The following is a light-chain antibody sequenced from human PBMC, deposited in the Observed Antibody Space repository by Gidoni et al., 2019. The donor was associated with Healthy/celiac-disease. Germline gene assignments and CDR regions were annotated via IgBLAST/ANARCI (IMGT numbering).Light chain of an antibody. J-gene: IGKJ4*01. CDR1: QIVSSY. CDR3: QQRSNWPQLT. Sequence: EIVLTQSPATLSLSPGEIATLSCRASQIVSSYLAWYQQQPGQAPRLLIYDASNRATCIPARFSGSGSGTDFTLTISSLDPEDFAVYYCQQRSNWPQLTFGGGTKVEIK. V-gene: IGKV3-11*01. CDR2: DAS.